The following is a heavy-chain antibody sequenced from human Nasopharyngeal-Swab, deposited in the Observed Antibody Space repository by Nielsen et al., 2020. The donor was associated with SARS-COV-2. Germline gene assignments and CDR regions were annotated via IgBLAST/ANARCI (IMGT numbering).Heavy chain of an antibody. J-gene: IGHJ2*01. CDR1: GFTFDDYA. CDR3: AKAGGYPRGICYFDL. V-gene: IGHV3-9*01. CDR2: ISWNSGSI. D-gene: IGHD3-22*01. Sequence: GGSLRLSCAASGFTFDDYAMNWVRQAPGKGLEWVSGISWNSGSIGYADSVKGRFTCSRDNAKNSLYLQMNSLRAEDTALYYFAKAGGYPRGICYFDLWGRGTLVTVSS.